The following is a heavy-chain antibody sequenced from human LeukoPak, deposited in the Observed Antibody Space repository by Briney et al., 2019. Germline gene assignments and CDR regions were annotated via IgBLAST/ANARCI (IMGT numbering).Heavy chain of an antibody. CDR1: GFTFSSYW. Sequence: GGSLRLSCAASGFTFSSYWMSWVRQAPGKGLEWVANIKQDGSEKYYVDSVKGRFTISRDNAKNSLYLQMNSLRAEDTAVYYCAKDSRLTYYESSGYYATWGQGTLVTASS. CDR2: IKQDGSEK. D-gene: IGHD3-22*01. J-gene: IGHJ5*02. V-gene: IGHV3-7*03. CDR3: AKDSRLTYYESSGYYAT.